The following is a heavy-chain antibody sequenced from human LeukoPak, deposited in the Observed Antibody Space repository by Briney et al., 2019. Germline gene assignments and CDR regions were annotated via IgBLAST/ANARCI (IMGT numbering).Heavy chain of an antibody. J-gene: IGHJ3*02. CDR2: IWYGGSNK. D-gene: IGHD1-1*01. CDR3: ARAPTGTHAFDI. V-gene: IGHV3-33*08. Sequence: GGSLRLSCAASGFTFSSYGMHWVRQAPGKGLEWVAVIWYGGSNKYYADSVKGRFTISRDNSKNTLYLQMNSLRAEDTAVYYCARAPTGTHAFDIWGQGTMVTVSS. CDR1: GFTFSSYG.